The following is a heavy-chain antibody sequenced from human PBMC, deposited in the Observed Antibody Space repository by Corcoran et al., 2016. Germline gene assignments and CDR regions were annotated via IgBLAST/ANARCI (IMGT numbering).Heavy chain of an antibody. V-gene: IGHV1-2*02. D-gene: IGHD1-26*01. CDR2: INPNSGGT. CDR1: GYTFTGYY. Sequence: QVQLVKSGAEVKKPGASVKVSCKASGYTFTGYYMHWVRQAPGQGLEWMGWINPNSGGTNYAQKFQGRVTMTRDTSISTAYMELSRLRSDDTAVYYCARDRSWELVGGLEDYWGQGTLVTVSS. J-gene: IGHJ4*02. CDR3: ARDRSWELVGGLEDY.